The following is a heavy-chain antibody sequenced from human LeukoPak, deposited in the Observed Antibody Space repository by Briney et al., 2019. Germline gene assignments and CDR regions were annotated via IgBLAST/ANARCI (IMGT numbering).Heavy chain of an antibody. D-gene: IGHD2-2*01. CDR1: GGSISSYY. V-gene: IGHV4-4*07. J-gene: IGHJ5*02. CDR3: ARGMPQYRGFVWFDP. Sequence: SETLSLTCTVSGGSISSYYWSWIRQPAGKGLEWIGRIYTSGSTNYNPSLKSRVTMSVDTSKNQFSLKLSSVTAADTAVYYCARGMPQYRGFVWFDPWGQGTLVTVSS. CDR2: IYTSGST.